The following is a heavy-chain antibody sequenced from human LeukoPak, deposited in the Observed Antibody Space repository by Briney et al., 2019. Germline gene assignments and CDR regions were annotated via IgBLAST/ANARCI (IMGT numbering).Heavy chain of an antibody. CDR2: INHSGST. J-gene: IGHJ3*02. CDR3: ARVFVAVYAFDI. V-gene: IGHV4-34*01. D-gene: IGHD3-9*01. CDR1: GGSFSGYY. Sequence: SETLSLTCAVYGGSFSGYYWSWIRQPPGKGLEWIGEINHSGSTNYNPSLKSRVTISVDTSKNQFSLKLSSVTAADTAVYYCARVFVAVYAFDIWGQGTMVTVSS.